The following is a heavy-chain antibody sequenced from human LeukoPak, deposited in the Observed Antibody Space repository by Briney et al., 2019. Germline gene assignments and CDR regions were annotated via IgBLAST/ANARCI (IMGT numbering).Heavy chain of an antibody. D-gene: IGHD3-22*01. Sequence: SVKVSCKASGGTFSSYAISWVRQAPGQGLEWMEGIIPIFGTANYAQKFQGRVTITADESTSTAYMELSSLRSEDTAVYYCARGPPTYYYDSSGYYELDYWGQGTLVTVSS. CDR2: IIPIFGTA. CDR1: GGTFSSYA. V-gene: IGHV1-69*01. CDR3: ARGPPTYYYDSSGYYELDY. J-gene: IGHJ4*02.